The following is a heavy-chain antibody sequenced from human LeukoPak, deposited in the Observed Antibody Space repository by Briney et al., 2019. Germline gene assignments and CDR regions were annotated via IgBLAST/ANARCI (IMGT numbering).Heavy chain of an antibody. CDR3: ERSTQYDYVWGSYRT. CDR1: GFTVSSNY. J-gene: IGHJ5*02. CDR2: IYSGGST. Sequence: GGSLRLSCAASGFTVSSNYMSWVRQAPGKGLEWVSLIYSGGSTYYADSVKGRFTISRDNAKNSLYLQMNSLRAEDTAVYYCERSTQYDYVWGSYRTWGQGTLVTVSS. V-gene: IGHV3-53*01. D-gene: IGHD3-16*02.